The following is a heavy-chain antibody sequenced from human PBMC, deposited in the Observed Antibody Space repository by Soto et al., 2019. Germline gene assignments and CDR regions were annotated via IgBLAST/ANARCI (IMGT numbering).Heavy chain of an antibody. CDR2: IYYSGST. V-gene: IGHV4-59*08. CDR3: ARLYSSSWTNYFDY. CDR1: GGSFSGYY. Sequence: PSETLSLTCAVYGGSFSGYYWTWIRQPPGKGLEWIGYIYYSGSTKYNPSLKSRVTISVDTSKNQFSLKLSSVTAADTAVYYCARLYSSSWTNYFDYWGQGTLVTVSS. J-gene: IGHJ4*02. D-gene: IGHD6-13*01.